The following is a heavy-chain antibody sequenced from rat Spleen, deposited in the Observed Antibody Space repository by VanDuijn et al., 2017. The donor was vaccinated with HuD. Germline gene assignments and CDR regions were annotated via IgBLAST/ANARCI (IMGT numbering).Heavy chain of an antibody. Sequence: EVQLVESGGGLVQPGRSLKLSCAASGFTFINYYMAWVRRAPTKGLEWVAYISTGGDNTYYRDSVKGRFTISRDNAKSTLYLQLDSLRSEDTATYYCATDTFYDGTYYPGGFDYWGQGVMVTVSS. J-gene: IGHJ2*01. V-gene: IGHV5-27*01. CDR3: ATDTFYDGTYYPGGFDY. CDR1: GFTFINYY. D-gene: IGHD1-12*02. CDR2: ISTGGDNT.